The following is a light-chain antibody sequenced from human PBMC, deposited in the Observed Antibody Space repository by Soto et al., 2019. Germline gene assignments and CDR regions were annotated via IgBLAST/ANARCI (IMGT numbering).Light chain of an antibody. Sequence: DIQLTQSPSFLSASVGDRVTITCRASQDISSYLAWYQQKPGKAPKLLIYAASTLQSGVPSRFSGSGSGTEFTLTISILQPEDFAIYYCQQLNSYPMYTFGQGTKLEIK. J-gene: IGKJ2*01. CDR3: QQLNSYPMYT. CDR1: QDISSY. CDR2: AAS. V-gene: IGKV1-9*01.